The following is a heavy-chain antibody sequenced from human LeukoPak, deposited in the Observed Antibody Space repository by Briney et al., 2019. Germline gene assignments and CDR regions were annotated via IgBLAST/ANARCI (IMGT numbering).Heavy chain of an antibody. CDR1: GGSISSYY. D-gene: IGHD1-26*01. CDR3: ARAYSGSYLPHDY. CDR2: IYYSGST. Sequence: PSETLSLTCTVSGGSISSYYWSWIRQPPGKGLEWIGNIYYSGSTNYNPSLKSRVTISVDTSKNQFSLKLSSVTAADTAVYYCARAYSGSYLPHDYWGQGTLVTVSS. V-gene: IGHV4-59*01. J-gene: IGHJ4*02.